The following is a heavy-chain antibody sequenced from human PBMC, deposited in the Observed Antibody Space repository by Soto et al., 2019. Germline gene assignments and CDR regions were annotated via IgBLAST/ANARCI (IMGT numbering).Heavy chain of an antibody. Sequence: TSETLSLTCSVSGDSINSDKYYWGWIRQPPGKGLEWIGSIYFRGNTYYNPSLRTRVTISLDKSKSQFSLKLNSVTAADSAVYFCARLEGLATISYYFDFWGQGALVTVSS. CDR1: GDSINSDKYY. CDR2: IYFRGNT. V-gene: IGHV4-39*01. D-gene: IGHD3-9*01. CDR3: ARLEGLATISYYFDF. J-gene: IGHJ4*02.